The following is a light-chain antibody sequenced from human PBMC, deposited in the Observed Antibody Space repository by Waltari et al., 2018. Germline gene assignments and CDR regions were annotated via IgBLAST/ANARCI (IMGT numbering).Light chain of an antibody. CDR3: QQYNSYPWT. Sequence: DIQMTQSPSTLSASVGDRVIITCRASPSISSWLAWYQQKPGKVPKLLIYKASSLESGGPSRFSGSGSGTEFTLTISSLQPDDFAIYYCQQYNSYPWTFGQGTKVEVK. V-gene: IGKV1-5*03. CDR1: PSISSW. CDR2: KAS. J-gene: IGKJ1*01.